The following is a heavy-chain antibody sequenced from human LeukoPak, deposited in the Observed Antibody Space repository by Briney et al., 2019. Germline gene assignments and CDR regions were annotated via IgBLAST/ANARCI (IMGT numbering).Heavy chain of an antibody. CDR1: GGSISSGSYY. V-gene: IGHV4-61*02. D-gene: IGHD3-22*01. Sequence: SETLSLTCTVSGGSISSGSYYWSWIRQPAGKGLEWIGRIYTSGSTNYNPSLTSRVTISVDTSKNQFSLRLSSVTAADTAVYYCARSGWRSSGYPITFDYWGQGTLVTVSS. CDR3: ARSGWRSSGYPITFDY. J-gene: IGHJ4*02. CDR2: IYTSGST.